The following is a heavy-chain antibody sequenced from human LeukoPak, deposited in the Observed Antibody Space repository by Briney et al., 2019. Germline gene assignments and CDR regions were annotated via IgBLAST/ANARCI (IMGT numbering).Heavy chain of an antibody. Sequence: ASVKVSCKASGYIFTTYDMNWVRQATGQGLEWMGWMNPNSGNTAYAQKFQGRVTMTRNTSTSTAYMELNSLTSEDTAVYYCARGRKVRGVTWWFDPWGQGTLVTVSS. D-gene: IGHD3-10*01. CDR3: ARGRKVRGVTWWFDP. V-gene: IGHV1-8*01. J-gene: IGHJ5*02. CDR2: MNPNSGNT. CDR1: GYIFTTYD.